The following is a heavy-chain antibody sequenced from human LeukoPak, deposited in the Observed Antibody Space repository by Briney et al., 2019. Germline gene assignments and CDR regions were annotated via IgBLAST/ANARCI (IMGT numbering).Heavy chain of an antibody. CDR2: IKQDGSEK. CDR3: ARDQGALDI. CDR1: GFTFSHDW. J-gene: IGHJ3*02. V-gene: IGHV3-7*01. Sequence: GGSLRLSCAASGFTFSHDWMSWVRQAPGKGLEWLANIKQDGSEKYYVDSVKGRFTISRDNAKNSLYLQMNSQRAEDTAIYYCARDQGALDIWGQGTMVTVSS.